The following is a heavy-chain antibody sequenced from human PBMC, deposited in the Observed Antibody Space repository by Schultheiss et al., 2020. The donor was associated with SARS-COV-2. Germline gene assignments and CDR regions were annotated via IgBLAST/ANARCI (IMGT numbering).Heavy chain of an antibody. D-gene: IGHD5-12*01. CDR1: GFTFGHYC. Sequence: GGSLRLSCAASGFTFGHYCMHWVRQAPGKGLEWVAVIWDDGSRIYYADLVRGRFTISRDNSKNTLYLQVNSVRVEDTAVYYCAKYDYPACDHWGQGTLVTVSS. CDR2: IWDDGSRI. CDR3: AKYDYPACDH. J-gene: IGHJ4*02. V-gene: IGHV3-33*03.